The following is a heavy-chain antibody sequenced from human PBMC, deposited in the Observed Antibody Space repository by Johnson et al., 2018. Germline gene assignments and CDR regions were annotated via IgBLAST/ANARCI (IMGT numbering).Heavy chain of an antibody. CDR3: AGVSGYYTGYFDA. CDR1: GFTFSDPS. D-gene: IGHD3-3*01. J-gene: IGHJ4*02. CDR2: ISHAGTYD. V-gene: IGHV3-30*14. Sequence: QVPLVQSGGGVVQPGRSLRLSCAASGFTFSDPSMHWVRKAPAQGLEWLSVISHAGTYDSSADSVKGRFTISRDNSKNTLYLQMISLTAKATAVYLSAGVSGYYTGYFDAWGLGTLVAVSA.